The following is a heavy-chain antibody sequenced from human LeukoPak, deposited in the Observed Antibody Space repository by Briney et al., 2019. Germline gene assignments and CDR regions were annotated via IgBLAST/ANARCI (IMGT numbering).Heavy chain of an antibody. V-gene: IGHV3-49*03. J-gene: IGHJ3*02. CDR1: GFTFGDYA. D-gene: IGHD6-13*01. CDR2: IRSKAYGGTT. CDR3: TRDDSSSWRCAFDI. Sequence: PGGSLRLSRTASGFTFGDYAMSWFRQAPGKGLEWVGFIRSKAYGGTTEYAASVKGRFTISRDDSKSIAYLQMNSLKTEDTAVYYCTRDDSSSWRCAFDIWGQGTMVTVSS.